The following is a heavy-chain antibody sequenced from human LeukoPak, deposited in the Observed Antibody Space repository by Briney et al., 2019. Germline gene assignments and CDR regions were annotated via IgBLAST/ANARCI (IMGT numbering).Heavy chain of an antibody. D-gene: IGHD3-10*01. CDR2: ISYDGSNK. V-gene: IGHV3-30*03. CDR3: AREEMGGTARSGALY. Sequence: PGGSLRLSCAASGFTFSSYGMHWVRQAPGKGLEWVAVISYDGSNKYYADSVKGRFTISRDNARNSLYLQMNNLRAEDTAVYYCAREEMGGTARSGALYWGQGTLVTVSS. CDR1: GFTFSSYG. J-gene: IGHJ4*02.